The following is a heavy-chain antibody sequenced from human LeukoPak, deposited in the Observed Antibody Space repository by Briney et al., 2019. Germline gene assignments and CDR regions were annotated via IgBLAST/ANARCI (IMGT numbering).Heavy chain of an antibody. J-gene: IGHJ4*02. CDR1: GGSITGSY. CDR2: VYSSGST. Sequence: SETLSLTCTVSGGSITGSYWSWIRQPAGQGLEWVGRVYSSGSTNYNPSLKSRVTVSVDTSKNQFSLKLNSVTVADTAVYYCARDSHWGVPFDYWGPGTLVTVSS. V-gene: IGHV4-4*07. D-gene: IGHD3-10*01. CDR3: ARDSHWGVPFDY.